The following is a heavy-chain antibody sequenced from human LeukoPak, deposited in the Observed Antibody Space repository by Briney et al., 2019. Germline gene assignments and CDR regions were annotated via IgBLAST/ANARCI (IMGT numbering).Heavy chain of an antibody. V-gene: IGHV3-23*01. CDR1: GFTFSSYA. CDR3: AKDQQSISYSP. CDR2: ISGSGGST. J-gene: IGHJ5*02. D-gene: IGHD4-11*01. Sequence: GGTLRLSYAASGFTFSSYAMSWVRQAPGKGLEWISTISGSGGSTYYVDSVKGRFTISRDNSKNTLYLQMNSLRAEDTAIYYCAKDQQSISYSPWGQGTLVTVSS.